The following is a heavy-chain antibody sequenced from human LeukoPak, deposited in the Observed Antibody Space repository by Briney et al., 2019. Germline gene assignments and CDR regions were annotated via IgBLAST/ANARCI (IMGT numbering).Heavy chain of an antibody. Sequence: SETLSLTCAVYGGSFSGYYWSWIRQPPGKGLEWIGEINHSGGTNYNPSLKSRVTISVDTSKNQFSLELSSVTAADTAVYYCARGKRHLHLIDYWGQGTLVTVSS. CDR3: ARGKRHLHLIDY. CDR2: INHSGGT. CDR1: GGSFSGYY. V-gene: IGHV4-34*01. J-gene: IGHJ4*02.